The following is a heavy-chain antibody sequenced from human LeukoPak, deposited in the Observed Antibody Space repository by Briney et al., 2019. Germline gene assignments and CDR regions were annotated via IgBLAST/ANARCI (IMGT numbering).Heavy chain of an antibody. D-gene: IGHD3-16*02. CDR1: GGSISSYY. J-gene: IGHJ4*02. CDR2: IYYSGST. V-gene: IGHV4-59*01. Sequence: PSETLSLTCTVSGGSISSYYWSWIRQPPGKGLEWIGYIYYSGSTNYNPSLKSRVTVSVDTSKNQFSLKLSSVTAADTAVYYCARGAVWGSYRTPLDYWGQGTLVTVSS. CDR3: ARGAVWGSYRTPLDY.